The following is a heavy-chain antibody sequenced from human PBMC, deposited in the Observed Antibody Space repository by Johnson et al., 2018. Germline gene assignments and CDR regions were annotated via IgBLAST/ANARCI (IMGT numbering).Heavy chain of an antibody. CDR1: GFTFSSYG. V-gene: IGHV3-33*01. CDR2: IWYDGSIT. J-gene: IGHJ3*02. CDR3: ASPMYSRAAFDI. Sequence: QVKLVQSGGGVVQXGRSLRLXCAASGFTFSSYGMHWVRQAPGKGLEWVAVIWYDGSITYYADSVKGRFTTARDNSKNTLYLQMNSRRAEETAVYYCASPMYSRAAFDIWGQGTMVTVSS. D-gene: IGHD1-14*01.